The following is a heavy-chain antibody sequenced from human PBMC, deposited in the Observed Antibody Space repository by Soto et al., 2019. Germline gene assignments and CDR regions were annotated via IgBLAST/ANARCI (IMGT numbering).Heavy chain of an antibody. D-gene: IGHD3-16*01. CDR2: IYYSGST. CDR1: GGSISSYY. Sequence: SETLSLTCTVSGGSISSYYWSWIRQPPGKGLEWIGYIYYSGSTNYNPSLKSRVTISVDTSKNQFSLKLNSVTAADTAVYFGARVPSPFDFYYAMDVWGQGTTVTVSS. CDR3: ARVPSPFDFYYAMDV. V-gene: IGHV4-59*08. J-gene: IGHJ6*02.